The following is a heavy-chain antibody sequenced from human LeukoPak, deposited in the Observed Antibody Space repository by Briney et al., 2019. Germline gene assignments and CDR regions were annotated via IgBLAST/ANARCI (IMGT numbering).Heavy chain of an antibody. Sequence: GGSLRLSCAASGFTFSSYVMSWVRQAPGKGLEWVSGISDDGGSTYYVDSVKGRFTISRDNSKNTLYLQMNSLRAEDTAVYYCAKGSSNSRPYYFDYWGQGTLVTVSS. V-gene: IGHV3-23*01. J-gene: IGHJ4*02. CDR1: GFTFSSYV. D-gene: IGHD2-2*01. CDR3: AKGSSNSRPYYFDY. CDR2: ISDDGGST.